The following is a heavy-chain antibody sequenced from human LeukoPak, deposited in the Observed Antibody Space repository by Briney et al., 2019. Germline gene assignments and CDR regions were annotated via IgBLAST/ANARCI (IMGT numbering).Heavy chain of an antibody. Sequence: PGGSLRLSCAASGFTFSSYAMSWVRQAPGKGLEWVSAITGSGFSTYCADSVKGRFTISRDNSKNTLYLQMNSLRAEDTAVYYCAREEYSSSLSYWGQGTLVTVSS. CDR3: AREEYSSSLSY. J-gene: IGHJ4*02. D-gene: IGHD6-6*01. CDR2: ITGSGFST. V-gene: IGHV3-23*01. CDR1: GFTFSSYA.